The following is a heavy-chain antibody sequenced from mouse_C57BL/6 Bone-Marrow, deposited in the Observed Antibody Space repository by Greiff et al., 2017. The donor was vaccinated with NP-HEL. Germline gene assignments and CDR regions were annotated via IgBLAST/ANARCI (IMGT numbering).Heavy chain of an antibody. Sequence: EVQVVESGGGLVKPGGSLKLSCAASGFTFSDYGMHWVRQAPEKGLEWVAYISSGSSTIYYADTVTGRFTISRDNAKNTLFLQMTSLRSEDTAMYYCARRSYYYGSSYFDYWGQGTTLTVSS. CDR1: GFTFSDYG. V-gene: IGHV5-17*01. CDR2: ISSGSSTI. D-gene: IGHD1-1*01. CDR3: ARRSYYYGSSYFDY. J-gene: IGHJ2*01.